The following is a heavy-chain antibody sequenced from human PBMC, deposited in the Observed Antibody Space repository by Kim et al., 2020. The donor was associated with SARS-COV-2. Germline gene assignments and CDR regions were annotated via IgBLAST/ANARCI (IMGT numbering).Heavy chain of an antibody. D-gene: IGHD2-15*01. Sequence: KCYADSGKDRFTMSRDNSKSTLYLQMNRLRAEDTAVYYCAKGRVGAALDYWGQGTLVTVSS. CDR2: K. CDR3: AKGRVGAALDY. J-gene: IGHJ4*02. V-gene: IGHV3-30*02.